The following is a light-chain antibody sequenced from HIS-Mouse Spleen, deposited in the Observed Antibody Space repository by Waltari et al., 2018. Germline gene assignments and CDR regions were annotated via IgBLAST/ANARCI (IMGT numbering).Light chain of an antibody. CDR3: SSYTSSSTEV. CDR1: SSDVGGYNY. J-gene: IGLJ2*01. Sequence: QSALTQPASVSGSPGQSITISCTGTSSDVGGYNYVSWYQQHPGKAPKLMIYDVSNRSSGVSMRFSGSKSGNTASLTISGLQAEDEADYYCSSYTSSSTEVFGGGTKLTVL. CDR2: DVS. V-gene: IGLV2-14*03.